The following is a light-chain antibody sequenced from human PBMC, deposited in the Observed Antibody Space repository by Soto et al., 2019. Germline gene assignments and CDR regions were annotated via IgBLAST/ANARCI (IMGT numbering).Light chain of an antibody. Sequence: EIVMTQSPATLSVSPGDGATLSCRASQSVDSNLAWYQQKPGQTPRLLIYGASNRPTGIPARFSGSGSGTEFTLTISSLQSEDSAVYYCQQYNDWPLTFGGGTKVEIK. CDR1: QSVDSN. J-gene: IGKJ4*01. CDR3: QQYNDWPLT. CDR2: GAS. V-gene: IGKV3D-15*01.